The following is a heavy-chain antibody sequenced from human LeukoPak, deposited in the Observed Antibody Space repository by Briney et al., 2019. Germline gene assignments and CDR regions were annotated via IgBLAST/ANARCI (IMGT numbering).Heavy chain of an antibody. J-gene: IGHJ4*02. CDR3: ARVRIGRGVIDY. V-gene: IGHV4-59*01. Sequence: SETLSLTCTVSGGSISSYYWSWIRQPPGKGLEWIGYIYYSGSTNYNPSLKSRVTISVDTSKNQFSLKLSSVTAADTAVYYCARVRIGRGVIDYWGQGTPVTVSP. CDR2: IYYSGST. CDR1: GGSISSYY. D-gene: IGHD3-10*01.